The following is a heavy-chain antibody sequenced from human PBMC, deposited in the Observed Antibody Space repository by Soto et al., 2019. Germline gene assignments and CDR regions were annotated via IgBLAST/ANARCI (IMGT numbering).Heavy chain of an antibody. CDR1: GYTLTELS. CDR3: VSHRITMVRGVITKPLFDY. V-gene: IGHV1-24*01. CDR2: FDPEDGET. D-gene: IGHD3-10*01. Sequence: PGASVKVSCKVSGYTLTELSMHWVRQAPGKGLEWMGGFDPEDGETIYAQKFQGRVTMTEDTSTDTAYMELSSLRSEDTAVYYCVSHRITMVRGVITKPLFDYWGQGTLVTVSS. J-gene: IGHJ4*02.